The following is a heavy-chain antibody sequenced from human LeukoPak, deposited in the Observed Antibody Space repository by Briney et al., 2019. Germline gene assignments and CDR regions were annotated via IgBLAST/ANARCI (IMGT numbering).Heavy chain of an antibody. V-gene: IGHV3-23*01. CDR3: AKRVHYYDSSGYYPTFDY. CDR2: ISGSGGST. Sequence: PGGSLRLSCAASAFTFSSYAMSWVRQAPGKGLEWVSAISGSGGSTYYADSVKGRFTISRDSSKNTLYLQMNSLRAEDTAVYYCAKRVHYYDSSGYYPTFDYWGQGTLVTVSS. CDR1: AFTFSSYA. D-gene: IGHD3-22*01. J-gene: IGHJ4*02.